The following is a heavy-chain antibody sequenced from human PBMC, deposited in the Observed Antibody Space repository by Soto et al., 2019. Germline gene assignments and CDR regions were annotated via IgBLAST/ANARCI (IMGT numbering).Heavy chain of an antibody. CDR3: ARDDIAARRGIDY. D-gene: IGHD6-6*01. CDR1: GGSISSGGYY. Sequence: SETLSLTCPVSGGSISSGGYYWSWIRQHPGKGLEWIGYIYYSGSTYYNPSLKSRVTISVDTSKNQFSLKLSSVTAADTAVYYCARDDIAARRGIDYWGQGTLVTVS. V-gene: IGHV4-31*03. CDR2: IYYSGST. J-gene: IGHJ4*02.